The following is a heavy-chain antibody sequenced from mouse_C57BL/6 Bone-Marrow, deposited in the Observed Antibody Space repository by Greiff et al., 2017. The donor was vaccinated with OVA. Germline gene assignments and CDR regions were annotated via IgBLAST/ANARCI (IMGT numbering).Heavy chain of an antibody. CDR1: GYTFTSYW. V-gene: IGHV1-69*01. Sequence: VQLQQPGAKLVMPGASVKLSCKASGYTFTSYWMHWVKQRPGQGLEWIGEIDPSDSYTNYNQKFKGKSTLTVDKSSSTAYMQLSSLTSEDSAVYYCASLITTVVATGFDVWGTGTTVTVSS. CDR2: IDPSDSYT. D-gene: IGHD1-1*01. J-gene: IGHJ1*03. CDR3: ASLITTVVATGFDV.